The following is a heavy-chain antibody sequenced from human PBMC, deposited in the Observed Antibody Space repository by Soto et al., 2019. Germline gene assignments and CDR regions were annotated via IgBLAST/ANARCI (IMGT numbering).Heavy chain of an antibody. J-gene: IGHJ3*02. CDR3: ARDHYYAFDI. D-gene: IGHD1-26*01. Sequence: GGSLRLSCAASGFTFSSYSMNWVRQAPGKGLEWVSWFGITGKSGDYADSVKGRFTISRDNARNSVHLQMSSLRDEDTAVYYCARDHYYAFDIWGQGTMATDSS. V-gene: IGHV3-48*02. CDR1: GFTFSSYS. CDR2: FGITGKSG.